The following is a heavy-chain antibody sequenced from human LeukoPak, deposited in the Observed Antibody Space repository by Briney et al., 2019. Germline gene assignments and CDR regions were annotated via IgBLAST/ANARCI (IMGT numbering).Heavy chain of an antibody. CDR1: GYTFTAFD. V-gene: IGHV1-8*01. CDR2: MNPNSGNT. CDR3: ARGSSWYTLYVGAYYYYGMDV. D-gene: IGHD6-13*01. J-gene: IGHJ6*02. Sequence: GASVKVSCKASGYTFTAFDIFWVRQATGQGPEWMGWMNPNSGNTGYAQKFQGRVTMTRNTSISTAYMELSSLRSEDTAVYYCARGSSWYTLYVGAYYYYGMDVWGQGTTVTVSS.